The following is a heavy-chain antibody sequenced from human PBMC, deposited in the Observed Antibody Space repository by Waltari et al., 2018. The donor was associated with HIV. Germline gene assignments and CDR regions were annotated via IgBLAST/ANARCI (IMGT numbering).Heavy chain of an antibody. CDR2: ISGSGGDT. J-gene: IGHJ4*02. Sequence: LLESGGNLVQPGGSLTLSCAASGFTFRSYAMTWVRQAPGKGLEWVSGISGSGGDTLFADSVKGRFTISRDASTVYLSMNRLTAEDTAVYYCAKVGLSGGWLLRRPFYFDYWGQGILVTVSS. CDR1: GFTFRSYA. CDR3: AKVGLSGGWLLRRPFYFDY. D-gene: IGHD3-10*01. V-gene: IGHV3-23*01.